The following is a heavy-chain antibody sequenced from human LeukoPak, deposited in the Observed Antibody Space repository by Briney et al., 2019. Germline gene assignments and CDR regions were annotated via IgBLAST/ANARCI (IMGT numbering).Heavy chain of an antibody. D-gene: IGHD3-22*01. J-gene: IGHJ3*02. Sequence: PSETLSLTCSLSGRYISSYYWSWIRQPPGKGLEWIGYIYYSGNTNYNPSLKSRVTISVDTSKNQFSLKLSSVTAADTAVYFCARGPYSYDSSGAFDIWGQGTMVTVSS. V-gene: IGHV4-59*08. CDR2: IYYSGNT. CDR1: GRYISSYY. CDR3: ARGPYSYDSSGAFDI.